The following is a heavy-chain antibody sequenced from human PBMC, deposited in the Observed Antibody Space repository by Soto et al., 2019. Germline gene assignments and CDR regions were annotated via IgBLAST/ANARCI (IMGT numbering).Heavy chain of an antibody. D-gene: IGHD2-2*01. J-gene: IGHJ6*02. V-gene: IGHV1-3*01. CDR2: IHAGNGNT. CDR3: ARAACSSTSCYNYYAYGMDV. CDR1: GYTFTTDS. Sequence: ASVNRYCKASGYTFTTDSRHWGRQAPGQRLEWMGWIHAGNGNTEHSQKFQGRVTITRDTSASTAYLELGSLRSEDTAVYYCARAACSSTSCYNYYAYGMDVWGQGTAVTVSS.